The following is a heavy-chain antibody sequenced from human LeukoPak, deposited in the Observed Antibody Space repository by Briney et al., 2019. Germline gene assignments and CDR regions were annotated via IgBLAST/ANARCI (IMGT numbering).Heavy chain of an antibody. CDR3: AKGQRPTAMVQA. Sequence: GVSLRLSCAASGFTFSSYAMSWVRQAPGKGLEWVSAISGSGGSTYYADSVKGRFTISRDNSKHTLYLQMNSLSAEDTAVYYCAKGQRPTAMVQAWGQGPLVTASS. J-gene: IGHJ5*02. CDR1: GFTFSSYA. CDR2: ISGSGGST. D-gene: IGHD5-18*01. V-gene: IGHV3-23*01.